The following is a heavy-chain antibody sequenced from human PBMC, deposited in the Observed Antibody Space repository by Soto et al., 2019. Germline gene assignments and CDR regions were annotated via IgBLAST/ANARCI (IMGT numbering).Heavy chain of an antibody. J-gene: IGHJ4*02. D-gene: IGHD6-19*01. V-gene: IGHV3-23*01. CDR2: ISGSGGST. CDR3: GKDRSQWLVPRAPFDY. CDR1: GFTFSSYA. Sequence: GGSLRLSCAASGFTFSSYAMSWVRQAPGKGLEWVSAISGSGGSTYYADSVKGRFTISRDNSKNTLYLQMNSLRAEDTAVYYCGKDRSQWLVPRAPFDYWGQGTVVTVSS.